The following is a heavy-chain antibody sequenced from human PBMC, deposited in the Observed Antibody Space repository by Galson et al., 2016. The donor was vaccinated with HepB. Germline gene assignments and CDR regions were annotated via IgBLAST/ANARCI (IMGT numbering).Heavy chain of an antibody. Sequence: SETLSLTCSVSGVSVNSAAYPWSWIRQPPGQGLEWPGHFYNTWRISDKLRRRASMSIATAKNQFSLSLTSVTAADTAVYYCTTYLVVHGGTGYWGQGTLVTVAS. V-gene: IGHV4-61*08. CDR3: TTYLVVHGGTGY. CDR2: FYNTWRI. CDR1: GVSVNSAAYP. J-gene: IGHJ4*02. D-gene: IGHD2-2*01.